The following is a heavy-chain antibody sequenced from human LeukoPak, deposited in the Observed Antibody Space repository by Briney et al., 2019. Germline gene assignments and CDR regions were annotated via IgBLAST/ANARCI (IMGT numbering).Heavy chain of an antibody. CDR2: ISYDGSNK. V-gene: IGHV3-30*04. CDR1: GFTFSSYA. Sequence: GGSLRLSCAASGFTFSSYAMHWVRQAPGKGLEGVAVISYDGSNKYYADSVKGRFTISRDNSKNTRYLQMNSLRAEDTAVYYCAKDYAPYYYGSADHQFDYWGQGTLVTVSS. CDR3: AKDYAPYYYGSADHQFDY. D-gene: IGHD3-10*01. J-gene: IGHJ4*02.